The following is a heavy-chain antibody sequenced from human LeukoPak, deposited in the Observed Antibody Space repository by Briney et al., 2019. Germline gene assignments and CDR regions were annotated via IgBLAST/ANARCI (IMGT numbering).Heavy chain of an antibody. CDR3: ARDLTSTSNWEFDY. CDR2: INPNTGGA. CDR1: GYTFADYF. J-gene: IGHJ4*02. Sequence: ASVKVSCKASGYTFADYFIHWVRQAPGQGLEWMGRINPNTGGAEYAPKFQGWVTMTRDTSISTAYVEVNRLISDDTAVYYCARDLTSTSNWEFDYRGQGTLVIASS. V-gene: IGHV1-2*04. D-gene: IGHD1-26*01.